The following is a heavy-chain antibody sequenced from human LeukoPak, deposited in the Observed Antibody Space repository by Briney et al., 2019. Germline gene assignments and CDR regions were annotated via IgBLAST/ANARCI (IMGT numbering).Heavy chain of an antibody. Sequence: ETLSLTCTVSGGSISSSSYYWGWIRQAPGKGLEWVSYISSSGSSIYYADSVKGRFTISRDNSKNTLYLQMNSLRAEDTAVYYCANGGYSGYLSNWGQGTLVTVSS. J-gene: IGHJ4*02. CDR3: ANGGYSGYLSN. D-gene: IGHD5-12*01. V-gene: IGHV3-23*01. CDR1: GGSISSSSYY. CDR2: ISSSGSSI.